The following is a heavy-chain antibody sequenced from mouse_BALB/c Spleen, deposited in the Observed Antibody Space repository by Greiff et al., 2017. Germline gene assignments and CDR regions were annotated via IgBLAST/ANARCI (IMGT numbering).Heavy chain of an antibody. Sequence: EVQGVESGGGLVQPGGSRKLSCAASGFTFSSFGMHWVRQAPEKGLEWVAYISSGSSTIYYADTVKGRFTISRDNPKNTLFLQMTSLRSEDTAMYYCARHSTVFDYWGQGTTLTVSS. D-gene: IGHD1-1*01. V-gene: IGHV5-17*02. CDR1: GFTFSSFG. J-gene: IGHJ2*01. CDR2: ISSGSSTI. CDR3: ARHSTVFDY.